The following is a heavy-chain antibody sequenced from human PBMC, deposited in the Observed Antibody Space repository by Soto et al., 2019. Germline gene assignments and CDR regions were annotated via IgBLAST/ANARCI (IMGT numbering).Heavy chain of an antibody. V-gene: IGHV3-30*04. Sequence: PGGSLRLSCAASGFTFSTYAMHWVRQAPGKGLEWVAVISYDGTNKYYADSVKGRFTIPRDNSKNTLYVQMNSLRAEDTAVYYCASLDRWQLVSHYYGMDVWGQGTTVTVSS. CDR1: GFTFSTYA. J-gene: IGHJ6*01. D-gene: IGHD1-26*01. CDR3: ASLDRWQLVSHYYGMDV. CDR2: ISYDGTNK.